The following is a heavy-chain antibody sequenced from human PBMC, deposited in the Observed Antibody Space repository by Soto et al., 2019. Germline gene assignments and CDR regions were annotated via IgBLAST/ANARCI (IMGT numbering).Heavy chain of an antibody. CDR1: GGSISSGGYY. CDR2: IYYSGST. J-gene: IGHJ1*01. D-gene: IGHD5-18*01. CDR3: ARSGYRSGPNPLLY. V-gene: IGHV4-31*03. Sequence: QVQLQESGPGLVKPSQTLSLTCTVSGGSISSGGYYWSWIRQHPGKGLAWIGYIYYSGSTYYNPSLKSRVTISVDTSKNPFSLKLSSVTAADTAVYYCARSGYRSGPNPLLYGGQGTLVTVSS.